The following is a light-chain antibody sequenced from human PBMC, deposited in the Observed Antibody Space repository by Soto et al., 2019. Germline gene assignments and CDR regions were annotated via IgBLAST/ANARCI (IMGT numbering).Light chain of an antibody. V-gene: IGLV2-14*01. CDR1: SSDIGSYNY. CDR2: EAS. Sequence: QSALTQPASVSGSPGQSITISCIGTSSDIGSYNYVSWYQHHPGKAPKLMISEASNRPSGVSYRFSGSKSANTASLTISGLQAEDEAAYFCTSYTTSGTVMFGGGTKLTVL. J-gene: IGLJ3*02. CDR3: TSYTTSGTVM.